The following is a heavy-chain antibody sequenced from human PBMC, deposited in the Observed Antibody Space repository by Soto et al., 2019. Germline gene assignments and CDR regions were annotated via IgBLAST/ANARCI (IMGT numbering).Heavy chain of an antibody. CDR1: GYTFTSYG. CDR2: ISAYNGNT. V-gene: IGHV1-18*01. J-gene: IGHJ6*02. Sequence: ASVKVSCKASGYTFTSYGISWVRQAPGQGLEWMGWISAYNGNTNYAQKLQGRVTMTTDTSTSTAYMELRSLRSDDTAVYYCARDGPEIQSSYYYYGMDVWGQGTTVTVSS. CDR3: ARDGPEIQSSYYYYGMDV. D-gene: IGHD4-4*01.